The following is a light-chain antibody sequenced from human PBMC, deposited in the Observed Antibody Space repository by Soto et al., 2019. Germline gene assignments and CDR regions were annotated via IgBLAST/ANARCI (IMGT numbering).Light chain of an antibody. J-gene: IGKJ1*01. CDR1: QSVSSIY. Sequence: EIVLTQSPGTLSLSPGERATLSCRASQSVSSIYLAWYQQKPGQAPRPLIYGAYSRAIGIPDRFSGSGSGTEFTLAISRLEPEDFAVYYCQQYGSSPWTFGQGTKVEIK. CDR2: GAY. CDR3: QQYGSSPWT. V-gene: IGKV3-20*01.